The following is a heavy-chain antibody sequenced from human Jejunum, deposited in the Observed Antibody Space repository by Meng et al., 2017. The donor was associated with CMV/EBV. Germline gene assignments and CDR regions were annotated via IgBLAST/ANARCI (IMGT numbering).Heavy chain of an antibody. V-gene: IGHV4-4*02. CDR3: ARYGPGRYFDP. Sequence: CPVSVASISSCTWWRWVRQPPGQGLDWIGYIYHSGQSDYNPSLKSRVTISVDTSKNQFSLKLNSVTAADTAVYYCARYGPGRYFDPWGQGTLVTVSS. D-gene: IGHD3-10*01. J-gene: IGHJ5*02. CDR2: IYHSGQS. CDR1: VASISSCTW.